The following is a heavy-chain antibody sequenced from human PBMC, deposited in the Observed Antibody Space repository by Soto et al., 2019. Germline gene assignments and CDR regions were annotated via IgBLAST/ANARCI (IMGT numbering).Heavy chain of an antibody. D-gene: IGHD5-12*01. Sequence: SETLSLTCAVSGGSISSSNWWSWVRQPPGKGLEWIGEIYHSGSTNYNPSLKSRVTISVDTSKNQFSLRLSSVTAADTAVYYCARDRRWLQFLYFDYWGQGTLVTVSS. CDR1: GGSISSSNW. CDR2: IYHSGST. J-gene: IGHJ4*02. V-gene: IGHV4-4*02. CDR3: ARDRRWLQFLYFDY.